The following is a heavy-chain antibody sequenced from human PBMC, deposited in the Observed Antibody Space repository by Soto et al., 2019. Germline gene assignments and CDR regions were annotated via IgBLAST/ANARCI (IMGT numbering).Heavy chain of an antibody. CDR2: IKQDGSEK. V-gene: IGHV3-7*01. CDR3: ARDGYSAGFDI. CDR1: GFTFSSYY. Sequence: EVQLVESGGGLVQPGGSLRLSCAASGFTFSSYYMSWVRQPPGKGLEWVDNIKQDGSEKYYVDSVKGRFTISRDNAKNSLYLQMNSLKDENTGVYYCARDGYSAGFDIWGQGTMVTVSS. J-gene: IGHJ3*02. D-gene: IGHD5-18*01.